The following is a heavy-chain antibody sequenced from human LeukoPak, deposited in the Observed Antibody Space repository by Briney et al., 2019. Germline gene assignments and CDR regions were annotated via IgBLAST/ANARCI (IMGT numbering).Heavy chain of an antibody. J-gene: IGHJ4*02. CDR1: GSSLIELA. D-gene: IGHD3-9*01. CDR2: FDPEDGEDGET. V-gene: IGHV1-24*01. CDR3: AMTDRYAGRPFDY. Sequence: GASVKVSCKVSGSSLIELAMHWVRQAPGKGLEWVGSFDPEDGEDGETHYAQKFQGRVTMTEDASTDTAYMELTSLSSEDTALYYCAMTDRYAGRPFDYWGQGTLVTVSS.